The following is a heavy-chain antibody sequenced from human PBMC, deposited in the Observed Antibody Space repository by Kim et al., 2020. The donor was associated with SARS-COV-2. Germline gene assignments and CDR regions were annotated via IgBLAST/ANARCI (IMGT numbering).Heavy chain of an antibody. CDR3: AKDSIAAAGTRGDGMDV. J-gene: IGHJ6*02. D-gene: IGHD6-13*01. V-gene: IGHV3-43D*03. Sequence: KGRFTISRDNSKNSLYLKMNSLRAEDTALYYCAKDSIAAAGTRGDGMDVWSQGTTVTVSS.